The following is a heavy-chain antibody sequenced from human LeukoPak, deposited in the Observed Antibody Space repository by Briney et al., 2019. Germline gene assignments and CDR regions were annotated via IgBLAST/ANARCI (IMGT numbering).Heavy chain of an antibody. CDR1: GGSFSSSSYY. CDR3: ARERYCGGGSCYSNLLDS. Sequence: PSETLSLTCTVSGGSFSSSSYYWGWIRQPPGKGLEWIGSMYYSGSTYYNPSLKSRVTISVDTSKNQFSLKLSSVTAADTAVYYCARERYCGGGSCYSNLLDSWGQGTLVTVSS. D-gene: IGHD2-15*01. V-gene: IGHV4-39*02. CDR2: MYYSGST. J-gene: IGHJ4*02.